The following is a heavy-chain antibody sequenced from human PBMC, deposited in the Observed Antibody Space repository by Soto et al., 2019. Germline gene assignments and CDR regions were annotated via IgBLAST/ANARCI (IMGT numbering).Heavy chain of an antibody. V-gene: IGHV3-66*01. CDR2: IYSGGST. CDR3: AKSQLADDYYYYYMDV. J-gene: IGHJ6*03. Sequence: GGSLRLSCAASGFTVSSNYMSWVRQAPGKGLEWVSVIYSGGSTYYADSVKGRFTISRDNSKNTLYLQMNSLRAEDTAVYYCAKSQLADDYYYYYMDVWGKGTTVTVSS. D-gene: IGHD6-13*01. CDR1: GFTVSSNY.